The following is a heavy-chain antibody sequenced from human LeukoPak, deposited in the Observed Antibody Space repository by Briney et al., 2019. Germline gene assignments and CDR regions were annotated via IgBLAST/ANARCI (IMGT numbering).Heavy chain of an antibody. CDR2: IYYSGST. Sequence: SETLSLTCTVSGSSISSYYWSWIRQPPGKGLEWIGYIYYSGSTDYNPSLKSRVTTSVDSSKNQFSLKLSSVAAADTAVYYCARHTLVGARNAFDIWGQGTMVTVSS. V-gene: IGHV4-59*08. J-gene: IGHJ3*02. CDR1: GSSISSYY. CDR3: ARHTLVGARNAFDI. D-gene: IGHD1-26*01.